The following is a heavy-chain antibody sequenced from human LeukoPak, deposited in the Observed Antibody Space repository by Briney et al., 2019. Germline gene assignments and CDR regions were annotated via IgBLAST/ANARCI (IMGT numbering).Heavy chain of an antibody. CDR2: ISRSGTYT. CDR3: AKDRDAYGPYYFDH. J-gene: IGHJ4*02. D-gene: IGHD3-10*01. CDR1: GFAFSIYA. V-gene: IGHV3-23*01. Sequence: GGSLRLSCAASGFAFSIYAMTWVRQAPGKGLEWVSGISRSGTYTYYADSVTGRFTISRDNSKNTLYLQMNNLRAEDTAVYYCAKDRDAYGPYYFDHWGQRTLVTVSS.